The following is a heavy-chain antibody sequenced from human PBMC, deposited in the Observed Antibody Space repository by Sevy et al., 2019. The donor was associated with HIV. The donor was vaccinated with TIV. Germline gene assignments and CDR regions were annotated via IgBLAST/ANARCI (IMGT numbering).Heavy chain of an antibody. CDR3: ARLRGGAASYFDY. J-gene: IGHJ4*02. D-gene: IGHD3-10*01. V-gene: IGHV4-59*01. Sequence: SETLSLTCTVSGGSISSYYWSWIRQPPGKGLEWNGYIYYSGSTNYNPSLKSRVTISVDTSKNQFSLKLSSVTAADTAVYYCARLRGGAASYFDYWGQGTLVTVSS. CDR1: GGSISSYY. CDR2: IYYSGST.